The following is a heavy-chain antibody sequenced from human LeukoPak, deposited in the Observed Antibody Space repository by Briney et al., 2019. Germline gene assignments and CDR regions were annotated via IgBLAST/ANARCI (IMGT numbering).Heavy chain of an antibody. CDR1: GYTFTGYY. D-gene: IGHD3-9*01. V-gene: IGHV1-8*02. J-gene: IGHJ6*03. CDR2: MNPNSGNT. CDR3: ARGVLRYFDWLKYYYYMDV. Sequence: ASVKVSCKASGYTFTGYYMHWVRQATGQGLEWMGWMNPNSGNTGYAQKFQGRVTMTRNTSISTAYMELSSLRSEDTAVYYCARGVLRYFDWLKYYYYMDVWGKGTTVTISS.